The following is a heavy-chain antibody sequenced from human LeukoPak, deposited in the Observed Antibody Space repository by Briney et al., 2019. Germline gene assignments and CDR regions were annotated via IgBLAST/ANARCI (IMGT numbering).Heavy chain of an antibody. CDR1: GGSISSGGYY. CDR3: AREGVVPAATSGWYFDL. CDR2: IYYSGST. Sequence: SETLSLTCTVSGGSISSGGYYWSWIRQHPGKGLEWIGYIYYSGSTYYNPSLKSRVTISVDTSKNQFSLKLSSVTAADTAVYYCAREGVVPAATSGWYFDLWGRGTLVTVSS. J-gene: IGHJ2*01. D-gene: IGHD2-2*01. V-gene: IGHV4-31*03.